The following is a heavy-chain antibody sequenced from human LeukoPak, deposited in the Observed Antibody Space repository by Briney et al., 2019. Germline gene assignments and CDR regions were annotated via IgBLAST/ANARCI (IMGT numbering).Heavy chain of an antibody. D-gene: IGHD3-10*01. V-gene: IGHV3-7*03. CDR2: IKKDGNEK. CDR1: GFTFTSYS. Sequence: PGGSLRLSCAASGFTFTSYSMNWVRQAPGKGLEWVANIKKDGNEKYYVDSVKGRFTISRDNAKNSLYLQMNSLRAEDMALYYCAKEGRSGSYDYWGQGTLVTVSS. J-gene: IGHJ4*02. CDR3: AKEGRSGSYDY.